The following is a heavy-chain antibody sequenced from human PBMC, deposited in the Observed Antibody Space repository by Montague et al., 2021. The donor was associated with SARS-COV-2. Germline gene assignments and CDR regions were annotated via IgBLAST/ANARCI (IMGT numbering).Heavy chain of an antibody. CDR3: ARKGSGRSDLAY. CDR1: GGSISSSNYY. J-gene: IGHJ4*02. CDR2: MYYSGST. V-gene: IGHV4-39*07. D-gene: IGHD1-26*01. Sequence: SETRSLTCTVSGGSISSSNYYWGWIRQPPGKGLEWIGNMYYSGSTYYNPSLKSRVSMSVDKSWNQFSLRLTSVTAADTAIYYRARKGSGRSDLAYWGQRTLVTVSS.